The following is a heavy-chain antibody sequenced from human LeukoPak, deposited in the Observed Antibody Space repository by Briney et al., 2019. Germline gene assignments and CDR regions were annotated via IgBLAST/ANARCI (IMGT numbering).Heavy chain of an antibody. Sequence: PGGSLRLSCAASGFTFSSYAMSWVRQAPGKGLEWVSAISGSGGSTYYADSVEGRFTISRDNSKNTLYLQMNSLRAEDTAVYYCAKVLLGPNYYYYYMDVWGKGTTVTVSS. CDR2: ISGSGGST. D-gene: IGHD3-10*01. CDR3: AKVLLGPNYYYYYMDV. V-gene: IGHV3-23*01. CDR1: GFTFSSYA. J-gene: IGHJ6*03.